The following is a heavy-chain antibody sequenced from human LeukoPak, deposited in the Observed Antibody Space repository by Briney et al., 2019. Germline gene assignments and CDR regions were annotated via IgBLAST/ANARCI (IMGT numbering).Heavy chain of an antibody. CDR1: GFAFSSYS. V-gene: IGHV3-48*02. CDR3: ARDPDWAFDY. J-gene: IGHJ4*02. D-gene: IGHD3-9*01. Sequence: PGGSLRLSCAASGFAFSSYSMNWVRQAPGKGLEWVSYISSSTSSNINYADSVKGRFTISRDNAKNSLYLQMNSLRDEDTAVYYCARDPDWAFDYWGQGTLVTVSS. CDR2: ISSSTSSNI.